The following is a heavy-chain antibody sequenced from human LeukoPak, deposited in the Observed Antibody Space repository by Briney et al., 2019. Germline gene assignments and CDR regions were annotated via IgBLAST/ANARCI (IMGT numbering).Heavy chain of an antibody. Sequence: GGSLRLSCAASGFTFSSYSMNWVRQAPGKGLEWVSYISSSSSTIYYADSVKGRFTISRDNAKNSLYLQMNSLRAEDTAVYYCAREGLYDSSGYVDYWGQGTLVTVSS. J-gene: IGHJ4*02. D-gene: IGHD3-22*01. V-gene: IGHV3-48*01. CDR2: ISSSSSTI. CDR1: GFTFSSYS. CDR3: AREGLYDSSGYVDY.